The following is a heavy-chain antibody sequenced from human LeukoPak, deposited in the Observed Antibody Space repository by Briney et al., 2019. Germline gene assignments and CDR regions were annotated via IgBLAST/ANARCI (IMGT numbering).Heavy chain of an antibody. CDR3: ARDGLSYTNPNNWFDP. CDR2: ISAYNGDT. V-gene: IGHV1-18*04. CDR1: GYTFTSYY. J-gene: IGHJ5*02. Sequence: ASVKVSCKASGYTFTSYYMYWVRQAPGQGLEWMGWISAYNGDTNYAQNLQGRVTMTTDTSTDTAYMELRSLRSDDTAVYYCARDGLSYTNPNNWFDPWGQGTLVTVSS. D-gene: IGHD2-2*02.